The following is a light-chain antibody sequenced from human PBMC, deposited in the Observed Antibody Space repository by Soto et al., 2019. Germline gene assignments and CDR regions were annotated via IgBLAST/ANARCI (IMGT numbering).Light chain of an antibody. V-gene: IGKV1-39*01. CDR3: HQGYSTPPKS. CDR2: EAS. Sequence: DIQMTQSPSSLSASVGDRVTITCRASQTIISYLNWYQQKPGKAPKLLIYEASHLQSGVPSRFSGSGSGTDVTLTISSQQPEDFASYSGHQGYSTPPKSCGQGTKVELK. CDR1: QTIISY. J-gene: IGKJ1*01.